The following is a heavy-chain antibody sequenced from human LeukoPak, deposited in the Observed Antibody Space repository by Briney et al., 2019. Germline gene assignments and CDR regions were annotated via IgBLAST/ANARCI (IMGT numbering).Heavy chain of an antibody. CDR3: AKVGRWGSWYFDL. CDR1: GFIFSTYA. D-gene: IGHD5-24*01. V-gene: IGHV3-23*01. CDR2: ISGSGGST. J-gene: IGHJ2*01. Sequence: GGSLRLSCAASGFIFSTYAMSWVRQAPGKGLEWVSAISGSGGSTYYADSVKGRFTISRDNSKDTLYLQMNSLRAEDTAVYYCAKVGRWGSWYFDLWGRGTLVTVSS.